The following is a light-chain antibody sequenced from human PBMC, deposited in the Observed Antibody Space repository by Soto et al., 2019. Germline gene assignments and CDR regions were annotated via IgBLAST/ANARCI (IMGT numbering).Light chain of an antibody. CDR3: QVWDSSSVV. CDR1: NIGSKS. V-gene: IGLV3-21*02. J-gene: IGLJ2*01. Sequence: SYELTQPPSVSVTPGQTARITCGGNNIGSKSVHWYQQKPGQAPVLVVYADSDRPSGIPGRFYGSNTGNTTTLTISRVEAGDEADYYCQVWDSSSVVFGGGTKLTAL. CDR2: ADS.